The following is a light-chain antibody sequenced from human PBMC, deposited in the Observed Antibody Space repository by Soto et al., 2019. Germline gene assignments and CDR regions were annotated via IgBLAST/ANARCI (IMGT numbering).Light chain of an antibody. V-gene: IGKV1-27*01. CDR3: QQYNNWPQT. J-gene: IGKJ1*01. Sequence: DIQLTQSPSSLPASVGDRVTITCRASRAISNYLAWYQQKPGKVPKLLIFAASTLQSGVPSRFSGSGSGTDFTLTISSLQSEDFAVYYCQQYNNWPQTFGQGTKVEIK. CDR1: RAISNY. CDR2: AAS.